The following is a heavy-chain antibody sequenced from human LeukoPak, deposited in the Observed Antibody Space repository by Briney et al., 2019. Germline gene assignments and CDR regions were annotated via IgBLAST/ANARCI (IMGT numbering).Heavy chain of an antibody. J-gene: IGHJ5*02. V-gene: IGHV4-59*02. D-gene: IGHD6-19*01. Sequence: SETLSLTCTVSGGSVSRYYWSWIRRPPGKGLEWIGYIYYSGSTNYNPSLKSRVTISVDTSKNQFSLKLSSVTAADTAVYYCARSQFRGWYNQVGWFDPWGQGTLVTVSS. CDR1: GGSVSRYY. CDR3: ARSQFRGWYNQVGWFDP. CDR2: IYYSGST.